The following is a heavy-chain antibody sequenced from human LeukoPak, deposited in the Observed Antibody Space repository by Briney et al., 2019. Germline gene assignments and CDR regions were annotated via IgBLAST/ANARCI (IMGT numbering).Heavy chain of an antibody. CDR1: GFTVSSNY. CDR2: IYSGGST. D-gene: IGHD1-14*01. V-gene: IGHV3-53*01. J-gene: IGHJ4*02. CDR3: AREGPEAY. Sequence: GGSLSLSCAASGFTVSSNYMSWVRQAPGKGLEWVSVIYSGGSTYYADSVKGRFTISRDNSKNTLYLQMNSLRAEDTAVYYCAREGPEAYWGQGTLVTVSS.